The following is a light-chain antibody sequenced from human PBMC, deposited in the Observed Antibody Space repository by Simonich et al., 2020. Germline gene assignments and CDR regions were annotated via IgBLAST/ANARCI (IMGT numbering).Light chain of an antibody. J-gene: IGKJ4*01. V-gene: IGKV4-1*01. CDR3: QQYYSTPLT. CDR1: QSVLYRSNTKNY. CDR2: CAS. Sequence: DIVMTQSPDSLAVSLGERATINCKSSQSVLYRSNTKNYLAWDPQKPGQPPKLLIFCASTRESGVPDRFSGSGSGTDFTLTISSLQAEDVAVYYCQQYYSTPLTFGGGTKVEIK.